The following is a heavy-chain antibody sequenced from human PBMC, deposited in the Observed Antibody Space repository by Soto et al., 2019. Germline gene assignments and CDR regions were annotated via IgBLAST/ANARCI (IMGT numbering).Heavy chain of an antibody. CDR1: GFTFSSYG. CDR2: IWYDGSNK. J-gene: IGHJ6*02. Sequence: QVQLVESGGGVVQPGRSLRLSCAASGFTFSSYGMHWVRQAPGKGLEWVAVIWYDGSNKYYADSVKGRFTISRDNSKNTLYLQMNRLRAEDTAVYYCARETVADYGMDVWGQGTTVTVSS. V-gene: IGHV3-33*01. D-gene: IGHD6-19*01. CDR3: ARETVADYGMDV.